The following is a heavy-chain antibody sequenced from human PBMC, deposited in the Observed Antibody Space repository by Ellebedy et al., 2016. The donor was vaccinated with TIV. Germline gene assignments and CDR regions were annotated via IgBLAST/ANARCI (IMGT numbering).Heavy chain of an antibody. CDR1: GYTFTAYY. CDR3: ARDGYRADY. D-gene: IGHD5-12*01. V-gene: IGHV1-2*02. J-gene: IGHJ4*02. CDR2: INPNNGGT. Sequence: AASVKVSCKASGYTFTAYYMHWVRQAPGQGLEWMGWINPNNGGTNYAQKFRGRVTMTRDRSITTVYMELSGLRSDDTAMYYCARDGYRADYWGQGTLATVSS.